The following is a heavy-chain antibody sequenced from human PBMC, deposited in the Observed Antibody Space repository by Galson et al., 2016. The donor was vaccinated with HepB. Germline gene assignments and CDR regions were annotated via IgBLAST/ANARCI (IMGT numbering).Heavy chain of an antibody. D-gene: IGHD5-12*01. V-gene: IGHV6-1*01. CDR3: ARGYDEDFHP. J-gene: IGHJ1*01. Sequence: CAISGDSVSSDSATWNWIRQSPSRGLQWLGRTYYRSKWFHDFAPSVKSRITINADTSKNQFSLQLASLTPEDTAVYYCARGYDEDFHPWGQGTLVTVSS. CDR2: TYYRSKWFH. CDR1: GDSVSSDSAT.